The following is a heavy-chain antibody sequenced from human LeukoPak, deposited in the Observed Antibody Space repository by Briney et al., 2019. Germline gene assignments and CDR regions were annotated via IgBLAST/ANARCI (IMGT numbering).Heavy chain of an antibody. CDR1: GGSFSGYY. V-gene: IGHV4-34*01. D-gene: IGHD2-2*01. CDR2: INHSGST. Sequence: SETLSLTCAVYGGSFSGYYWSWIRQPPGKGLEWIGEINHSGSTNYNPSLKSRVTISVDTSKNQFSLKLSSVTAADTAVYYCARADLGYCSSTSCPVDAFDIWGQGTMVTVSS. J-gene: IGHJ3*02. CDR3: ARADLGYCSSTSCPVDAFDI.